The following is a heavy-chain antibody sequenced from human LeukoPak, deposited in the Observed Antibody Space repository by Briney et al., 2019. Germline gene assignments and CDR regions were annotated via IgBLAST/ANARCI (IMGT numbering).Heavy chain of an antibody. V-gene: IGHV1-2*06. J-gene: IGHJ4*02. CDR2: INPNGGGT. D-gene: IGHD3-10*01. CDR1: GYIFTGYY. CDR3: ARRSLVRGVKYPGYDY. Sequence: ASVKVSCKASGYIFTGYYIHWVRQAPGQGLEWMGRINPNGGGTNYAQKFQGRVTVTGDTSISTAYMELSRLRSDDTAVYYCARRSLVRGVKYPGYDYWGQGTLVTVSS.